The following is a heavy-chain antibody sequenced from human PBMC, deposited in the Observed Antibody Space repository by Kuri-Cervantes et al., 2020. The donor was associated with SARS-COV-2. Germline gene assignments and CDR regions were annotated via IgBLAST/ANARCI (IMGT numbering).Heavy chain of an antibody. D-gene: IGHD6-6*01. V-gene: IGHV3-21*01. CDR1: GFTFSSYS. J-gene: IGHJ5*02. Sequence: VGSLRLPCAASGFTFSSYSMNWVRQAPGKGLEWVSSISSSSSYIYYADSVKGRFTISRDNAKNPLYLQMNSLRAEGTAVYYCASSAARPPHWFDPWGQGTLVTVSS. CDR2: ISSSSSYI. CDR3: ASSAARPPHWFDP.